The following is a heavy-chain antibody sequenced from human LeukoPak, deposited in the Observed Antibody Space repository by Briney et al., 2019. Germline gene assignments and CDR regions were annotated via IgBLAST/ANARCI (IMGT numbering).Heavy chain of an antibody. CDR2: IYHSGST. J-gene: IGHJ4*02. CDR1: GVSISSSNW. CDR3: ASRSKVWGDYVPYFDY. Sequence: SETLSLTCAVSGVSISSSNWWSWVRQPPGKGLEWIGEIYHSGSTNYNPSLKSRVTISVDKSKNQFSLKLSSVTAADTAVYYCASRSKVWGDYVPYFDYWGQGTLVTVSS. V-gene: IGHV4-4*02. D-gene: IGHD4-17*01.